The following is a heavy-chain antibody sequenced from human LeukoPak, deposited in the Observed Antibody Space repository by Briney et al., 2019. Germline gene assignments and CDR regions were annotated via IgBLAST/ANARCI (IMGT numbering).Heavy chain of an antibody. D-gene: IGHD6-25*01. Sequence: GASVKVSCKASGGTFSSYAISWVRQAPGQGLEWMGRIIPILGIANYAQKFQGRVTITADKSTSTAYMELSSLRSEDTAVYYCASFTGYSSGYYIDYWGQGTLVTVSS. J-gene: IGHJ4*02. V-gene: IGHV1-69*04. CDR2: IIPILGIA. CDR3: ASFTGYSSGYYIDY. CDR1: GGTFSSYA.